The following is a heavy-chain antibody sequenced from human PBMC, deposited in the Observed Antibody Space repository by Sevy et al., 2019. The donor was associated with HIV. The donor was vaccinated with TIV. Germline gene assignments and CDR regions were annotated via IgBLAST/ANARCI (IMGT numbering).Heavy chain of an antibody. CDR3: TTLLAVPFDY. Sequence: GGSLRLSCAVSGFNFSVSARHWVPQASGKGLEWLGRIRSKANNYAKAYSTSVKGRFTMSRDDSKSTAYLQMNSLKSEDTDLYYCTTLLAVPFDYWGQGALVTVSS. D-gene: IGHD6-19*01. V-gene: IGHV3-73*01. CDR2: IRSKANNYAK. CDR1: GFNFSVSA. J-gene: IGHJ4*02.